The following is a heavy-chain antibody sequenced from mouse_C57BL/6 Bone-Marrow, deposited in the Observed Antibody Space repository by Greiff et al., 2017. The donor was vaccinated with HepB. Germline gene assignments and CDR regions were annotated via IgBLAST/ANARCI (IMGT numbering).Heavy chain of an antibody. CDR3: KDWEEGADY. CDR1: GYTFTDYE. CDR2: IDPETGGT. Sequence: QVQLQQSGAELVRPGASVTLSCKASGYTFTDYEMHWVKQTPVHGLEWIGAIDPETGGTAYNQKFKGKAILTADKSSSTAYMELRSLTSEDSAVYYCKDWEEGADYWGQGTTLTVSS. V-gene: IGHV1-15*01. J-gene: IGHJ2*01. D-gene: IGHD4-1*01.